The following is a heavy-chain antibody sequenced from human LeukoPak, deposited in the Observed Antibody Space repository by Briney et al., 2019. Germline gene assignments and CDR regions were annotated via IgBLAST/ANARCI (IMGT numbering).Heavy chain of an antibody. D-gene: IGHD2-15*01. V-gene: IGHV1-2*02. J-gene: IGHJ3*02. CDR2: INPNSGGT. CDR1: GYTFTGYY. Sequence: ASVKVSCKASGYTFTGYYMHWVRQAPGQGLEWMGWINPNSGGTNYAQKFQGRVTMTRDTSISTAYMELSRLRSDDTAGYYCANYCSGGSCYSGNAFDIWGQGTMVTVSS. CDR3: ANYCSGGSCYSGNAFDI.